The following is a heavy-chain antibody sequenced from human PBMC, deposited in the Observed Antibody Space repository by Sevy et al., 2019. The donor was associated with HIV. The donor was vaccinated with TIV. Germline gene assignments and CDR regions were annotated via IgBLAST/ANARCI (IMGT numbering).Heavy chain of an antibody. CDR1: GFAFSSHA. CDR3: ARDGGYSIKWYPLY. CDR2: ISYEGTET. D-gene: IGHD6-13*01. J-gene: IGHJ4*01. Sequence: GGSLRLSCAASGFAFSSHAMHWVRQAPGKGLEWVAVISYEGTETFYVASVEGRFTISRDNSKNMLSLQINNLRPEDTAVYYCARDGGYSIKWYPLYWGHGTLVTVSS. V-gene: IGHV3-30-3*01.